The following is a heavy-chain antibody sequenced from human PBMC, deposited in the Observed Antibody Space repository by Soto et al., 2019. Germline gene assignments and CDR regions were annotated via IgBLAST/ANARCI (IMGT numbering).Heavy chain of an antibody. Sequence: SETLSLTCAVSGYSISSGYQWGCIRQPPGKGLEWIGNIYHSGSTYYNPSLKSRATISVDTSKNQFSLRLTSVTADDTGVYYCVRGGSCRGGSCYPNLDFYGDYEGFDYWGQGTLVTVSS. CDR3: VRGGSCRGGSCYPNLDFYGDYEGFDY. CDR1: GYSISSGYQ. J-gene: IGHJ4*02. D-gene: IGHD2-15*01. CDR2: IYHSGST. V-gene: IGHV4-38-2*01.